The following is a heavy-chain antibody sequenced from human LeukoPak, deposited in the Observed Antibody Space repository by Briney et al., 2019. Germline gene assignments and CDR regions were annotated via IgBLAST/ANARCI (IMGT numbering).Heavy chain of an antibody. V-gene: IGHV3-66*01. CDR2: IYSVGGT. CDR1: GFTVSSNY. D-gene: IGHD3-9*01. CDR3: ARALGGHDIVTGYYVTYFDY. J-gene: IGHJ4*02. Sequence: GGSLRLSCAASGFTVSSNYMSWVRQAPGRGLGCVSVIYSVGGTNYADSVKGRFTISRDNSKNTLYLQMNSLRAEDTAVYYCARALGGHDIVTGYYVTYFDYWGQGTLVTVSS.